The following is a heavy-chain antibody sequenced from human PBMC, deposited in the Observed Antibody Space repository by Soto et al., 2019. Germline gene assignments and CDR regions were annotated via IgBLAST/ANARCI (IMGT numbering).Heavy chain of an antibody. CDR3: AKDFRGYSYGHFDY. CDR1: GFIFSSYG. V-gene: IGHV3-30*18. Sequence: QVQLVESGGGVVQPGRSLRLACAASGFIFSSYGMHWVRQAPGKGLEWVAVISYDGSNKYYADSVKGRFTISRDNSKNTLYLQMNNLRAEDTAVYYCAKDFRGYSYGHFDYWGQGSLVNVSS. D-gene: IGHD5-18*01. CDR2: ISYDGSNK. J-gene: IGHJ4*02.